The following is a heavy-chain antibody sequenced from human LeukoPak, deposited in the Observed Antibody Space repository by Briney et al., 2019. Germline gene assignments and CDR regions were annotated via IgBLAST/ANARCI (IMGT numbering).Heavy chain of an antibody. CDR1: GYTFTGYY. D-gene: IGHD2-21*02. J-gene: IGHJ6*03. CDR3: ARAAAGVVTATHYYYYYMDV. CDR2: INPNSGNT. V-gene: IGHV1-8*02. Sequence: ASVKVSCKASGYTFTGYYMHWVRQAPGQGLEWMGWINPNSGNTGYAQKFQGRVTMTRNTSISTAYMELSSLRSEDTAVYYCARAAAGVVTATHYYYYYMDVWGKGTTVTISS.